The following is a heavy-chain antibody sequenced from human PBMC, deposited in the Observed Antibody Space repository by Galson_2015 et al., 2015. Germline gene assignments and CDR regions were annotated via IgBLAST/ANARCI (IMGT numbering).Heavy chain of an antibody. CDR1: GGSISSYY. J-gene: IGHJ6*03. D-gene: IGHD3-10*01. CDR2: IYYSGST. V-gene: IGHV4-59*01. CDR3: ARDGPLSITDYYYYMDV. Sequence: TLSLTCTVSGGSISSYYWSWIRQPPGKGLEWIGYIYYSGSTNYNPSLKSRVTISVDTSKNQFSLKLSSVTAADTAVYYCARDGPLSITDYYYYMDVWGKGTTVTVSS.